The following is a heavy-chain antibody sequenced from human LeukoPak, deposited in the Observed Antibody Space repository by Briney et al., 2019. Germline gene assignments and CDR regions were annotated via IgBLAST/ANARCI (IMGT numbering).Heavy chain of an antibody. J-gene: IGHJ5*02. CDR2: IYTNDDK. CDR1: GFSPTTTGVG. Sequence: SGPTLVNLQQPLSLTCTFSGFSPTTTGVGVTWIRQPLGKALAGLALIYTNDDKRYRPSLKTRLTITKDTSKNQVVLTMTNMDPVDTGTYYCAHDRPGIGFDPWGQGTLVTVSS. V-gene: IGHV2-5*01. D-gene: IGHD3-22*01. CDR3: AHDRPGIGFDP.